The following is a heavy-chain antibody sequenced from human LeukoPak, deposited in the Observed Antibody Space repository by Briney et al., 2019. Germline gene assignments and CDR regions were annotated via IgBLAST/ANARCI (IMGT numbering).Heavy chain of an antibody. CDR1: GFIFSNYA. CDR2: ISFDGRNE. CDR3: AREEVGAIYFDY. Sequence: GGSLRLSCAASGFIFSNYAMHWVHQAPGKGLEWVAVISFDGRNEYYADSVKGRFTISRDNSKNTLYLQMNSLRGEDTAVYYCAREEVGAIYFDYWGQGTLVTVSS. V-gene: IGHV3-30*04. D-gene: IGHD1-26*01. J-gene: IGHJ4*02.